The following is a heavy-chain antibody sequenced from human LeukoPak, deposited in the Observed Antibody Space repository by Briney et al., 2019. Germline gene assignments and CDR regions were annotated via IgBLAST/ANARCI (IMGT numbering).Heavy chain of an antibody. CDR1: GFTFSSYS. Sequence: GGSLRLSCAASGFTFSSYSMNWVRQAPGKGLEWVSYISSNSSTIYYADSVKGRFTISRDNGKNSLYLQMNSLRAEDTAVYYCAKTYSSSWTRPYFQHWGQGTLVTVSS. D-gene: IGHD6-13*01. CDR2: ISSNSSTI. J-gene: IGHJ1*01. CDR3: AKTYSSSWTRPYFQH. V-gene: IGHV3-48*01.